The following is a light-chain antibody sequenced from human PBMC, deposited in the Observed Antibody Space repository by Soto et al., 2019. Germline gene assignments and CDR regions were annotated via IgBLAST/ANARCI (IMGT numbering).Light chain of an antibody. V-gene: IGKV1-39*01. CDR3: PQRYPTPIT. J-gene: IGKJ5*01. CDR1: QYISNY. Sequence: DIQMPQSPSSLSASVGDRVTITCRASQYISNYLNWYQQKPGKAPNLLIYAASTLQGGVPSRFSGSGSGQDFTLTISSMEREEFKTYSSPQRYPTPITFGQGTRLEI. CDR2: AAS.